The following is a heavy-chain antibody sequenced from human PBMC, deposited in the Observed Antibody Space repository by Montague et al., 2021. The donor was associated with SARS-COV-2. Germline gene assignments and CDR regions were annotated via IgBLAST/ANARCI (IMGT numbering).Heavy chain of an antibody. CDR3: ARERRYCSGGSCYSGWFDP. V-gene: IGHV4-38-2*02. D-gene: IGHD2-15*01. J-gene: IGHJ5*02. Sequence: SETLSLTCTVSDYSISSGYYWGWIRQPPGKGLEWIGSIYHSGSTYYNPSLKSRVTISVDTSKNQFSLKLSSVTAADTAVYYRARERRYCSGGSCYSGWFDPWGQGTLVTASS. CDR1: DYSISSGYY. CDR2: IYHSGST.